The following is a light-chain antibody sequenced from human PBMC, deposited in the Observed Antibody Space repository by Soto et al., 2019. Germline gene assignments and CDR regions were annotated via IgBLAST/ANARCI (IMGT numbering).Light chain of an antibody. V-gene: IGLV2-11*01. CDR3: CSYAGSYSLVV. CDR2: DVS. CDR1: SSDVGGYNY. Sequence: QSALTQPRSVSGSPGQSVTISCTGTSSDVGGYNYVSWYQQHPGKAPKLMIYDVSKRPSGVPDSFSGSKSGNTASLTISGLQAEDEADYSCCSYAGSYSLVVFGGGTKLTVL. J-gene: IGLJ2*01.